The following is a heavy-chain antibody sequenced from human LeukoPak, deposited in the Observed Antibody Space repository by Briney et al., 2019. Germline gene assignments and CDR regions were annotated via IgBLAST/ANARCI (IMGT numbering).Heavy chain of an antibody. D-gene: IGHD2-15*01. CDR1: GFTFSSYG. V-gene: IGHV3-33*01. J-gene: IGHJ4*02. CDR3: ARGRDCSGGSCYSDY. Sequence: PGRSLRLSCAASGFTFSSYGMHWVRQAPGKGLEWVAVIWYDGSNKYYADSVKGRFTISRDNAKNSLYLQMSSLRAEDTAVYFCARGRDCSGGSCYSDYWGQGTLVTVSS. CDR2: IWYDGSNK.